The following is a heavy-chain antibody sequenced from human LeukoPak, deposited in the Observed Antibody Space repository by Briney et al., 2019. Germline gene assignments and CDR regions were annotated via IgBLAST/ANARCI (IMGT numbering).Heavy chain of an antibody. Sequence: GGSLRLSCAASGFTFSSYWMSWVRQAPGKGLGWVANIQQDGSEKYYVDSVKGRFTISRDNAKSSLYLQMNSLRAEDTAVYYCARGFGSGWPFDYWGQGTLVTVSS. D-gene: IGHD6-19*01. J-gene: IGHJ4*02. CDR3: ARGFGSGWPFDY. CDR1: GFTFSSYW. V-gene: IGHV3-7*01. CDR2: IQQDGSEK.